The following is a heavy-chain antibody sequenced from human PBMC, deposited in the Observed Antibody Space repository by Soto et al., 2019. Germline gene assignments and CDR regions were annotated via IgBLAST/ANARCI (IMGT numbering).Heavy chain of an antibody. J-gene: IGHJ4*02. CDR3: ARDLSAMDRSLDY. Sequence: GSLRLSCAASGFTFISYSMDWVRQAPGEGLEWISYIDNSGSIIYYANSVKGRFTISRDNAINSLYLQMNSLKDEDAAVYYCARDLSAMDRSLDYWGQVTLVTVSS. V-gene: IGHV3-48*02. CDR1: GFTFISYS. D-gene: IGHD2-2*03. CDR2: IDNSGSII.